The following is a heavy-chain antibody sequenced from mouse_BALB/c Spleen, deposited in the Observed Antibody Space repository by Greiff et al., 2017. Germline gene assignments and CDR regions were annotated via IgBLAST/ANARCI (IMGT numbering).Heavy chain of an antibody. CDR2: ISSGGSYT. V-gene: IGHV5-6*01. Sequence: EVQVVESGGDLVKPGGSLKLSCAASGFTFSSYGMSWVRQTPDKRLEWVATISSGGSYTYYPDSVKGRFTISRDNAKNTLYLQMSSLKSEDTAMYYCARDGATLDYWGQGTTLTVSS. J-gene: IGHJ2*01. D-gene: IGHD3-1*01. CDR3: ARDGATLDY. CDR1: GFTFSSYG.